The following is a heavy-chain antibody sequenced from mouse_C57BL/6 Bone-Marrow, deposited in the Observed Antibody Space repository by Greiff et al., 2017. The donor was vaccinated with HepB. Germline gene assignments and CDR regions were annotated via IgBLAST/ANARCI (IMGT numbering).Heavy chain of an antibody. CDR1: GFTFSSYG. CDR2: ISSGGSYT. V-gene: IGHV5-6*01. Sequence: EVMLVESGGDLVKPGGSLKLSCAASGFTFSSYGMSWVRQTPDKRLEWVATISSGGSYTYYPDSVKGRFTISRDNAKNTLYLQMSSLKSEDTAMYYCARQGGYFPMDYWGQGTSVTGSS. D-gene: IGHD2-3*01. CDR3: ARQGGYFPMDY. J-gene: IGHJ4*01.